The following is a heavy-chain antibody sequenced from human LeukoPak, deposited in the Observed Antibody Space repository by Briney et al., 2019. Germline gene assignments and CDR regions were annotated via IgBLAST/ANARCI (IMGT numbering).Heavy chain of an antibody. CDR1: GFTFSSYW. V-gene: IGHV3-7*01. CDR3: ARVIRSWYGYYFDC. D-gene: IGHD6-13*01. Sequence: GGSLRLSCAASGFTFSSYWMSWVRQAPGKGLEWVANIKQDGSEKYYVDSVKGRFTISRDNAKNSLYLQMNSLRPEDTAVYYCARVIRSWYGYYFDCWGQGTLVTVSS. CDR2: IKQDGSEK. J-gene: IGHJ4*02.